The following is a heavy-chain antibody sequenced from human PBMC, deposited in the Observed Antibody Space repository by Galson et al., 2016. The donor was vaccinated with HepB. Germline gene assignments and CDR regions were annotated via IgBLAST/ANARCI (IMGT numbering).Heavy chain of an antibody. CDR1: GYIFANYW. J-gene: IGHJ2*01. CDR3: ARQRYFDF. CDR2: IYPGNSET. Sequence: QSGAEVKKPGESLKISCQGFGYIFANYWIGWVRQMPGKGLEWMGIIYPGNSETRYSPSFQGQVTISADKSTSTTHLQWSSLKTSDTAMYYCARQRYFDFWGRGTLVTVSS. V-gene: IGHV5-51*01.